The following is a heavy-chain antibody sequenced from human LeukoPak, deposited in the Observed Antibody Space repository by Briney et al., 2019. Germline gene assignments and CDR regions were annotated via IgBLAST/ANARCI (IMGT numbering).Heavy chain of an antibody. CDR2: ISSSSSYI. J-gene: IGHJ4*02. CDR1: GFTISSYS. Sequence: PGGSLRLSCAASGFTISSYSMNWARQAPGKGLEWVSSISSSSSYIYYADSVKGRFTISRDNAKNSLYLQMNSLRAEDTAVYYCARHDYYGSGSYYRGAPVDYWGQGTLVTVSS. V-gene: IGHV3-21*01. D-gene: IGHD3-10*01. CDR3: ARHDYYGSGSYYRGAPVDY.